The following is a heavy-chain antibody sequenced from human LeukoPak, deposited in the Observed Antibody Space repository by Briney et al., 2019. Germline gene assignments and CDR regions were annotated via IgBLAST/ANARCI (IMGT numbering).Heavy chain of an antibody. CDR1: GFSFSTHN. CDR2: ITSDGENT. V-gene: IGHV3-64D*06. J-gene: IGHJ4*02. D-gene: IGHD3-10*01. Sequence: GGSQRLSCSASGFSFSTHNMHWVRQAPGKGLEFVLGITSDGENTDYLDFVKGRFTITRDNSKNTLYLHMTSLRPEDTSVYFCVKGRYGTGWDFWGPGTLVIVSS. CDR3: VKGRYGTGWDF.